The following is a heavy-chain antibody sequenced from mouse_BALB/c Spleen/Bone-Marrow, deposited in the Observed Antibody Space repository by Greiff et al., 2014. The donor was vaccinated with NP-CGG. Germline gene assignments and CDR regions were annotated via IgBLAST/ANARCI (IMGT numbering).Heavy chain of an antibody. CDR2: IYPGDGDT. CDR1: GYTFTSYW. CDR3: ARNFPFDY. J-gene: IGHJ2*02. V-gene: IGHV1-87*01. Sequence: VQLQQSGAELARPGASVKLSCKASGYTFTSYWVQWVKQRPGQGLEWIGAIYPGDGDTGYTQKFKGKATLTADKSSTTAYMQLSSLTSEDSAVYYCARNFPFDYWGQGTSLTVSS.